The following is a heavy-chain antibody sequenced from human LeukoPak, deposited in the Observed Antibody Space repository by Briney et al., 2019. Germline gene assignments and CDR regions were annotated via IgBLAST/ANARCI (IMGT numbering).Heavy chain of an antibody. CDR2: INSDGSAT. J-gene: IGHJ4*02. V-gene: IGHV3-74*01. D-gene: IGHD3-16*02. CDR1: GFTFGSPW. Sequence: GSLRLSCAASGFTFGSPWMHWVRQAPGKGLVWVSRINSDGSATAYADSVKGRFTISRDNAENTLYLQMNSLRAEDTAVCYCARGTAGYHSSYFDYWGQGTLVTVSS. CDR3: ARGTAGYHSSYFDY.